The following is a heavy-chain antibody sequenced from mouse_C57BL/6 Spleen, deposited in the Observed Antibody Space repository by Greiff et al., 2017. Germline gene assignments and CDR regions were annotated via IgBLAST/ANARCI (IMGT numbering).Heavy chain of an antibody. Sequence: VQLQQSGPGLVQPSQSLSITCTASGFSLTSYGVHWVRQSPGKGLEWLGVIWSGGSKDYNAAFISRLSISKDNSKSQVFFKMDSLQADETAICYCARKGDCAGEFAYWGQGTLVTVSA. CDR3: ARKGDCAGEFAY. V-gene: IGHV2-2*01. D-gene: IGHD3-3*01. J-gene: IGHJ3*01. CDR1: GFSLTSYG. CDR2: IWSGGSK.